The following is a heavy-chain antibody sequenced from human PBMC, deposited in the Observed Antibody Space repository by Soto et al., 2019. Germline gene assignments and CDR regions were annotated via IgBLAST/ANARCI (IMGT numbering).Heavy chain of an antibody. CDR1: GFTFGNNW. J-gene: IGHJ4*02. Sequence: EVQLVESGGGLVQPGGSLRLSCAASGFTFGNNWMSWVRQAPGKGLEWVANIKRDGSEKYYVDSVKGRSAISRENAKNTLYLQMNSLRADDTAVYYCASLEWESSGYADYWGQGTLVTVSS. CDR3: ASLEWESSGYADY. CDR2: IKRDGSEK. V-gene: IGHV3-7*03. D-gene: IGHD3-3*01.